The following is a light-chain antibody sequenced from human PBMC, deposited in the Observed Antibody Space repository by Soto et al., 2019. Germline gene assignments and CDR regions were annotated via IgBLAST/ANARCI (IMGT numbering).Light chain of an antibody. V-gene: IGLV2-14*03. J-gene: IGLJ2*01. CDR3: SSYTSSSTYVV. Sequence: QSALTQPASVSGSPGQSITISCTGTSSDVGGYNYVSWYQHHPGKAPKLMIYDVSNRPSGVSNRFSGSKSGNTASLTISGLQAEDEADYYCSSYTSSSTYVVFGGGIKLTVL. CDR1: SSDVGGYNY. CDR2: DVS.